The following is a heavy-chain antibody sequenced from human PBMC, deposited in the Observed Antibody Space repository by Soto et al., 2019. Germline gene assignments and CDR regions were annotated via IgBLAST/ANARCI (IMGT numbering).Heavy chain of an antibody. D-gene: IGHD2-15*01. J-gene: IGHJ5*02. CDR3: AREMASGYSRTWFDP. Sequence: QEHLVQSGAEVQKPRSSVKVSCRASGGIGSNYAISWVRQAPGQGLEWMGGIVPKFGTANYAQSFKGRVTISVDKSTNSVYMELSSLRSQDTAIYYCAREMASGYSRTWFDPWGQGTLVTVSS. CDR1: GGIGSNYA. V-gene: IGHV1-69*06. CDR2: IVPKFGTA.